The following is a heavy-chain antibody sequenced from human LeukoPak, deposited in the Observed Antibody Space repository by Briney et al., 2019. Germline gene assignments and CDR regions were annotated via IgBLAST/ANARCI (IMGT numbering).Heavy chain of an antibody. Sequence: GGSLRLSCAASGFTFSSYWMSWVRQAPGKGLEWVANIKQDGSEKYYVDSVKGRFTISRDNAKNSLYLQMNSLRAEDTAVYYCARDYQHYDSSGLDYWGQGTLVTVSS. V-gene: IGHV3-7*03. CDR3: ARDYQHYDSSGLDY. CDR2: IKQDGSEK. CDR1: GFTFSSYW. J-gene: IGHJ4*02. D-gene: IGHD3-22*01.